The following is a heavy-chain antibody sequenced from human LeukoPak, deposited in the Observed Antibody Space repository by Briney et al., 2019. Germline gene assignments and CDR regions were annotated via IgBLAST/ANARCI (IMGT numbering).Heavy chain of an antibody. CDR3: ARAGAYHFDN. Sequence: GGSLRLSCAASGFTFSDYWMHWVRHAPGKGRVGVSIINTDKRGTYYAASVKGRFTISRDNAKNTLYLQMNSLRAEDTAVYYCARAGAYHFDNWGQGTLVTVSS. CDR1: GFTFSDYW. CDR2: INTDKRGT. V-gene: IGHV3-74*01. D-gene: IGHD3-16*01. J-gene: IGHJ4*02.